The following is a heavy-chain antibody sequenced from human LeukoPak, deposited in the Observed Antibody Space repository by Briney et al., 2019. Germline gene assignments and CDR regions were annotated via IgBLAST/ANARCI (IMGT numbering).Heavy chain of an antibody. J-gene: IGHJ4*02. CDR1: GYTLTSYD. CDR2: MNPNSGNT. V-gene: IGHV1-8*01. Sequence: GASVKVSCKASGYTLTSYDINWVRQATGQGLEWMGWMNPNSGNTGYAQKFQGRVTMTRNTSISTAYMELSSLRSEDTAVYYCARGPYDFWSGYYDYWGQGTLVTVSS. CDR3: ARGPYDFWSGYYDY. D-gene: IGHD3-3*01.